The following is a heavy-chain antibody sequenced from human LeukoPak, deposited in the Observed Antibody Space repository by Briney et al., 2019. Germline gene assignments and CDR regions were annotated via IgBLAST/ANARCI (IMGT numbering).Heavy chain of an antibody. J-gene: IGHJ4*02. CDR2: IYTSGST. Sequence: NSSETLSLTCTVSGGSISSYYWSWIRQPAGKGLEWIGRIYTSGSTNYSPSLKSRVTMSVDTSKNQFSLKLSSVTAADTAVYYCARGRAAADPFDYWGQGTLVTVSS. CDR1: GGSISSYY. V-gene: IGHV4-4*07. D-gene: IGHD6-13*01. CDR3: ARGRAAADPFDY.